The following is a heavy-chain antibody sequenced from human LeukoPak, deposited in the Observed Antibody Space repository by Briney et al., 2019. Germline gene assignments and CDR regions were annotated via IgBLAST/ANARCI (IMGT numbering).Heavy chain of an antibody. CDR3: ARFSSGYYLATRSPNWYFDL. CDR1: GGSISSNTYY. D-gene: IGHD3-22*01. CDR2: INHSGST. Sequence: PSETLSLTCTVSGGSISSNTYYWGWIRQPPGKGLEWIGEINHSGSTNYNPSLKSRVTISVDTSKNQFSLKLSSVTAADTAVYYCARFSSGYYLATRSPNWYFDLWGRGTLVTVSS. J-gene: IGHJ2*01. V-gene: IGHV4-39*07.